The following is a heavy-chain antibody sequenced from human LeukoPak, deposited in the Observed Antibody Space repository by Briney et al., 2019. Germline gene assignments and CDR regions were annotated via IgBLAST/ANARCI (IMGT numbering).Heavy chain of an antibody. V-gene: IGHV4-31*03. D-gene: IGHD2-15*01. CDR2: IYYSGST. J-gene: IGHJ3*02. Sequence: SETLSLTCTVSGGSISSGGYYWRWIRQHPGKGLEWIGYIYYSGSTYYNPSLKSRVTISVDTSKNQFSLKLSSVTAADTAVYYCARASVVGSAFDIWGQGTMVTVSS. CDR1: GGSISSGGYY. CDR3: ARASVVGSAFDI.